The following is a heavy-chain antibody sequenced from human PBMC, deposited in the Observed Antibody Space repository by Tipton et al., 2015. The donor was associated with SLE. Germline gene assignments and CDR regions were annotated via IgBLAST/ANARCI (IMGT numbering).Heavy chain of an antibody. V-gene: IGHV4-39*07. J-gene: IGHJ6*03. CDR1: GGSISSNNYY. CDR2: VSSTGYT. D-gene: IGHD4-11*01. CDR3: ATVGNYEVFYYYYYMDV. Sequence: LILSCTVSGGSISSNNYYWGWIRQPPGKGLEWIGSVSSTGYTYYNPSLKSRVTISVDTSKNHFSLTLSSVTAADTAVYYCATVGNYEVFYYYYYMDVWGKGTTITVSS.